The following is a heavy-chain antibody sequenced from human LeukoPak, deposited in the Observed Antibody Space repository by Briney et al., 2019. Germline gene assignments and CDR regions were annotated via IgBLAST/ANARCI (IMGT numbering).Heavy chain of an antibody. V-gene: IGHV3-11*01. CDR1: GFTFSDYY. CDR2: ISSSGSTI. D-gene: IGHD3-10*01. Sequence: RPGGSLRLSCAASGFTFSDYYMSWIRQAPGKGLEWVSYISSSGSTIYYADSVKGRFTISRDNAKNSLYLQMNSLRDEDTAVYYCARVQQQLAFYYYHGMDVWGQGTTVTVSS. J-gene: IGHJ6*02. CDR3: ARVQQQLAFYYYHGMDV.